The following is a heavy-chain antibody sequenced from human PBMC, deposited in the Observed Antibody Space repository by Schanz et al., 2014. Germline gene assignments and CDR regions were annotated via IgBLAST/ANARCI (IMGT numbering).Heavy chain of an antibody. D-gene: IGHD2-21*02. V-gene: IGHV3-23*04. J-gene: IGHJ4*02. CDR3: ARDLNRCGGDCYSG. CDR1: GFTFSNHA. CDR2: LTEGGGGT. Sequence: EVQLVESGGGLVQPGESLRLSCAASGFTFSNHALSWVRQAPGKGLEWVSGLTEGGGGTYYTDAVKGRFTISRDNAKNSLYLQMNSLRAEDTAVYYCARDLNRCGGDCYSGWGQGTLVTVSS.